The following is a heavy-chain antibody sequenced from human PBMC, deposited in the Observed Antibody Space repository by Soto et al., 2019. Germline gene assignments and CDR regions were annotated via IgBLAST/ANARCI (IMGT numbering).Heavy chain of an antibody. V-gene: IGHV3-23*01. D-gene: IGHD5-18*01. CDR2: ISGSGGST. J-gene: IGHJ4*02. CDR1: GFTFSSYA. CDR3: AKDTAMVSRGVDY. Sequence: EVQLLESGGGLVQPGGSLRLSCAASGFTFSSYAMSWVRQAPGKGLEWVSAISGSGGSTYYADSVKGRFTISRDNSKNTLYLKMNSLRGEDTAVYYCAKDTAMVSRGVDYWGQGTLVTVSS.